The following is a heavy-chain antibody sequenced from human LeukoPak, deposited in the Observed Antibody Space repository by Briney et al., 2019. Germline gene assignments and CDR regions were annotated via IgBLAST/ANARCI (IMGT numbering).Heavy chain of an antibody. V-gene: IGHV3-64D*09. D-gene: IGHD3-9*01. Sequence: GGSPRLSCSASGFTFSSYAMHWVRQAPGEGLEYVSAISSNGGSTYYADSVKGRFTISRDNSKNTLYLQMSSLRAEDTAVYYCVKDHLYYDILTGHEGAFDIWGQGTMVTVSS. CDR3: VKDHLYYDILTGHEGAFDI. CDR2: ISSNGGST. CDR1: GFTFSSYA. J-gene: IGHJ3*02.